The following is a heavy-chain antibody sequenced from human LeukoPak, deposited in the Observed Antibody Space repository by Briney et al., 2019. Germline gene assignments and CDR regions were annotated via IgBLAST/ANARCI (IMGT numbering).Heavy chain of an antibody. Sequence: PSETLSLMCSVYGGSFSDYFWIWIRQPPGKGLEWIGEIDDGGNTNYNPSLMSRVIVSMEKSKKQFSLVMRSMTAADTAVYYCARFSRITRCDCGDAFDLWGQGATVIVSS. V-gene: IGHV4-34*01. J-gene: IGHJ3*01. D-gene: IGHD2-21*02. CDR1: GGSFSDYF. CDR3: ARFSRITRCDCGDAFDL. CDR2: IDDGGNT.